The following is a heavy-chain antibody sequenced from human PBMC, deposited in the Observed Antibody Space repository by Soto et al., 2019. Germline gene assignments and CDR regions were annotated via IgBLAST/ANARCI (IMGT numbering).Heavy chain of an antibody. CDR3: ARTARGYSYGYPHYYYGMAV. V-gene: IGHV5-10-1*01. CDR2: IDPSDSYT. D-gene: IGHD5-18*01. CDR1: GYSFTSYW. J-gene: IGHJ6*02. Sequence: GEALKISCKGSGYSFTSYWISWVRQMPGKGLEWMGRIDPSDSYTHCSPSFQGHVTISADKSISTAYLQWSSLKASDTALYYCARTARGYSYGYPHYYYGMAVWGQGTTVTVSS.